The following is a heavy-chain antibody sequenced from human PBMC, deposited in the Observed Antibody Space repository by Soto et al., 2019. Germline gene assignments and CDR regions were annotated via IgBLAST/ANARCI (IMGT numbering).Heavy chain of an antibody. Sequence: GGSLRLSCATSGFTFSSYAMAWARQVPGRGLEWVSSLTGSGAVTYYADSVKGRFNISTDKSNNTVYLQMNSLRADDTALYYCAEVGGPCTTASCYMYCALDVWGQGTTVTVSS. D-gene: IGHD2-2*02. CDR3: AEVGGPCTTASCYMYCALDV. CDR2: LTGSGAVT. J-gene: IGHJ6*02. V-gene: IGHV3-23*01. CDR1: GFTFSSYA.